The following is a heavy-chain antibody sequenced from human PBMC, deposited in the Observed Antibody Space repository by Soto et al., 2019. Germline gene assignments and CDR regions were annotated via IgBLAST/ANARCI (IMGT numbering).Heavy chain of an antibody. J-gene: IGHJ3*01. D-gene: IGHD1-20*01. CDR2: IYYNGDT. CDR3: ARRLIDKWNQGHDFDF. CDR1: GGSVISGNYF. V-gene: IGHV4-39*01. Sequence: QLQGSGQGLVKPAESLSLKCAVSGGSVISGNYFWGWIRQPPGKGLEWIGNIYYNGDTYYSPSLKSRVTMYVDTAQNQFSLRLTSVTAADTAVYYCARRLIDKWNQGHDFDFWGQGTLVTVSS.